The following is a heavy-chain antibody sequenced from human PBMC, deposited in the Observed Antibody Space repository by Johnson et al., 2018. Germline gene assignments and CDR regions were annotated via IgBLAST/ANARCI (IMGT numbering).Heavy chain of an antibody. CDR1: GFTFTNYW. Sequence: VQLQESGGGLVQPGGSLRLCCAASGFTFTNYWMHWVRQTPGKGLVWVSGINDDGTTTTYADSVKGRFTISRDNANNSLYLQMNSLGADDTALYYCARDRTSRYGMDVWGQGTTVTVSS. CDR3: ARDRTSRYGMDV. J-gene: IGHJ6*02. CDR2: INDDGTTT. V-gene: IGHV3-74*01.